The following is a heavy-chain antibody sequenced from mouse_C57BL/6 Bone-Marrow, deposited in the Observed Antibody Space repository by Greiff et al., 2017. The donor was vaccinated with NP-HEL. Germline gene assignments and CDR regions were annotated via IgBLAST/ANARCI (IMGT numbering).Heavy chain of an antibody. D-gene: IGHD2-5*01. V-gene: IGHV5S21*01. Sequence: EVQVVESGAGLVKPGGSLKLSCAASGFTFSSYAMSWVRQTPEKRLEWVAYISSGGDYIYYADTVKGRFTISRDNARNTLYLQMSRLKSEDTAMYYFASDVYSNSAVWYARDYWGQGTSVTVSS. CDR1: GFTFSSYA. CDR2: ISSGGDYI. J-gene: IGHJ4*01. CDR3: ASDVYSNSAVWYARDY.